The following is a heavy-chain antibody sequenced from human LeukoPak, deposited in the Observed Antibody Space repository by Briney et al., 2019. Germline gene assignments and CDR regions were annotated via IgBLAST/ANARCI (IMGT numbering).Heavy chain of an antibody. V-gene: IGHV4-61*02. J-gene: IGHJ4*02. Sequence: SETLSLTCTVSGGSISSSSYYWSWIRQPAGKGLEWIGRIDASGSINHNPTLKSRVTISVDRSKNQFSLRVSSVTGADTAVYYCAREGGYSYGDAPLHFDYWGQGTLVTVSS. CDR1: GGSISSSSYY. CDR3: AREGGYSYGDAPLHFDY. D-gene: IGHD5-18*01. CDR2: IDASGSI.